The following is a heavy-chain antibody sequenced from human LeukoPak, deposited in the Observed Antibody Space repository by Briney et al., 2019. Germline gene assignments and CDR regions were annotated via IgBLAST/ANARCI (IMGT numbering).Heavy chain of an antibody. CDR2: INPNSGGT. D-gene: IGHD3-22*01. V-gene: IGHV1-2*06. J-gene: IGHJ4*02. Sequence: GASVKVSCKASGYTFTSYAMNWVRQAPGQGLEWMGRINPNSGGTNYAQKFQGRVTMTRDTSISTAYMELSRLRSDDTAVYYCARETSYYDSSGYRASLIDYWGQGTLVTVSS. CDR1: GYTFTSYA. CDR3: ARETSYYDSSGYRASLIDY.